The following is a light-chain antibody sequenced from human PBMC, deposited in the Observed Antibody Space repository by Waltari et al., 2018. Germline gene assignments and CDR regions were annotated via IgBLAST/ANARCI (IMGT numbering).Light chain of an antibody. CDR3: QQYNNWS. Sequence: EIVMTQSPATLSVSPGERATLSCRASQSVSSNLAWYQQNPGQAPRLLIYGASTRATGIPARFSGSGSGTEFTLTISSLQSEEFAVYYCQQYNNWSFGQGTKLEIK. CDR2: GAS. J-gene: IGKJ2*01. CDR1: QSVSSN. V-gene: IGKV3-15*01.